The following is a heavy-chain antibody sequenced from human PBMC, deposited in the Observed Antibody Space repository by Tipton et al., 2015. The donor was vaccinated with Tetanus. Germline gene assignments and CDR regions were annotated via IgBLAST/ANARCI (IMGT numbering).Heavy chain of an antibody. CDR1: GFTFGSYP. Sequence: LRLSCVASGFTFGSYPMSWIRQAPGKGLEWIGYIDYFGTTKYNPSLKSRVAMSVDTSKNQLSLKLSSVTSADTAVYYCARTSGYLYSNHWGQGTLVTVSS. D-gene: IGHD3-3*01. CDR2: IDYFGTT. J-gene: IGHJ1*01. CDR3: ARTSGYLYSNH. V-gene: IGHV4-59*01.